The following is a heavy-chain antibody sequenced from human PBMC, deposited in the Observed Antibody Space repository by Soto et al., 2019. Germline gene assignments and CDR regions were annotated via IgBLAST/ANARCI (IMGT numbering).Heavy chain of an antibody. V-gene: IGHV3-23*01. CDR3: AKDREIFGVVIIPVFDY. Sequence: EVQLLESGGGLVQPGGSLRLSCAASGFTFSSYAMSWVRQAPCKGLEWVSAIIGSGGSTYYADSVKGLFTISRDNSKNTLYLQMNSLRAEDTAVYYCAKDREIFGVVIIPVFDYWGQGTLVTVSS. CDR2: IIGSGGST. D-gene: IGHD3-3*01. CDR1: GFTFSSYA. J-gene: IGHJ4*02.